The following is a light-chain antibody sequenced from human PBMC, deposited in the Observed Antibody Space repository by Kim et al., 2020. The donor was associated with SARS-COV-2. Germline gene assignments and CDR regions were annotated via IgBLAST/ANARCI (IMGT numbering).Light chain of an antibody. CDR3: QVWDSSTVV. CDR2: RDS. V-gene: IGLV3-9*01. Sequence: VALGQTARITGGGNNMGSKNVHWYQQKPGQAPVLVIYRDSNRPSGIPERFSGSNSGNTATLTISRAQAGDEADYYCQVWDSSTVVFGGGTKVTVL. CDR1: NMGSKN. J-gene: IGLJ2*01.